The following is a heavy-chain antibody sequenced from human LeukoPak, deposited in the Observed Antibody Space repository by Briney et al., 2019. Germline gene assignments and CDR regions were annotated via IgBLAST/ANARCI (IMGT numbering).Heavy chain of an antibody. CDR3: ARGAGGYPIDY. V-gene: IGHV4-39*01. J-gene: IGHJ4*02. CDR1: GDSITSSAFY. CDR2: IYYSGST. Sequence: SETLSLTCTVSGDSITSSAFYWGWIRQPPGKGLEWIGSIYYSGSTYYNPSLKSRVTISVDTSKNQFSLKLSSVAAADTAVYYCARGAGGYPIDYWGQGTLVTVSS. D-gene: IGHD5-12*01.